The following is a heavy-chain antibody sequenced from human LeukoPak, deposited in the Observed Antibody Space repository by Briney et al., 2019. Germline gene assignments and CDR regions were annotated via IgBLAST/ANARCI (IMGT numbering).Heavy chain of an antibody. CDR1: GYTFTGYY. V-gene: IGHV1-2*02. CDR3: ARRDSSKNDY. J-gene: IGHJ4*02. D-gene: IGHD6-19*01. CDR2: INPNSGGT. Sequence: ASVKVSCKASGYTFTGYYMHWVRQAPGQGLEWMGWINPNSGGTNYAQKFQGRVTMTRDTSTSTVYMELSSLRSEDTAVYYCARRDSSKNDYWGQGTLVTVSS.